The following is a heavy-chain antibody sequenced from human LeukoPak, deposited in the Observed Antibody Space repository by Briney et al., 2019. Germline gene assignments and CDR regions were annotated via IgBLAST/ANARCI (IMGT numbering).Heavy chain of an antibody. CDR1: GFTFSSYS. V-gene: IGHV3-48*02. CDR3: ARDDDMFTDCTHGDY. J-gene: IGHJ4*02. Sequence: PGGSLRLSCVASGFTFSSYSMNWFRQAPGKGLEWVSYISGTSYSIYYADSVKGRFTISRDNAKNSLYLQMNSLRDEDTAVYFCARDDDMFTDCTHGDYWGQGTLVTVSS. CDR2: ISGTSYSI. D-gene: IGHD3-9*01.